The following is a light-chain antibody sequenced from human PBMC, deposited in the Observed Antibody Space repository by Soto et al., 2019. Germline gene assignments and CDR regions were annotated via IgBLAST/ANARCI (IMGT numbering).Light chain of an antibody. J-gene: IGKJ1*01. CDR3: QHYYNYPWT. Sequence: AVLLTQSPSSFSASTGARATITCRASQYIHHYLAWYQQVPGKAPKLLLYAASILPTGVPSRFSGSGSGTDCTLTIDGLQSEDFATYFCQHYYNYPWTFGQGTTVE. V-gene: IGKV1-8*01. CDR2: AAS. CDR1: QYIHHY.